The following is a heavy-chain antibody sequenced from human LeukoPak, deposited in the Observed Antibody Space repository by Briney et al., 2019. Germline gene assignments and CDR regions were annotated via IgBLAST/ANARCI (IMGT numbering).Heavy chain of an antibody. D-gene: IGHD3-16*01. CDR2: IRSNGINT. J-gene: IGHJ5*02. CDR1: GFSLTTYG. V-gene: IGHV3-30*02. CDR3: AKDRPLKGGFDP. Sequence: PGGSLRLSCEVSGFSLTTYGMLWVRQAPGTGLEWVAFIRSNGINTYYGDSVKGRFTISRDISKSTLYLQMNSLTTDDTALYFCAKDRPLKGGFDPWGQGSLVIVSS.